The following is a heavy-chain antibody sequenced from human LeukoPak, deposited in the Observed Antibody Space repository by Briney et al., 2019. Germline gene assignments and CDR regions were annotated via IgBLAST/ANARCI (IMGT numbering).Heavy chain of an antibody. J-gene: IGHJ6*01. CDR3: ARGAMTPRPVVVHAYAMDV. CDR2: VVNGA. CDR1: GGSVSSGGYF. V-gene: IGHV4-30-2*01. D-gene: IGHD2-15*01. Sequence: SETLSLTCAVSGGSVSSGGYFWTWIRPPGRGLEWIGDVVNGANPSLESRVTISIDRSTNQFSLKLRSVTAADTAVYFCARGAMTPRPVVVHAYAMDVWGQGTTVTVSS.